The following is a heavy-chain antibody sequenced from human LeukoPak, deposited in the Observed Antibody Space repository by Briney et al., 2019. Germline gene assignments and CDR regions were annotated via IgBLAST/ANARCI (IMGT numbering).Heavy chain of an antibody. J-gene: IGHJ6*03. CDR1: GFTVSSNY. Sequence: GGSLRLSCAASGFTVSSNYMSWVRQAPGKGLEWVSVIYGGGSTYYADSVKGRFTISRDNSKNTLYLQMNSLRAGDTAVYYCARDSYYYYYMDVWGKGTTVTVSS. CDR3: ARDSYYYYYMDV. V-gene: IGHV3-53*01. CDR2: IYGGGST.